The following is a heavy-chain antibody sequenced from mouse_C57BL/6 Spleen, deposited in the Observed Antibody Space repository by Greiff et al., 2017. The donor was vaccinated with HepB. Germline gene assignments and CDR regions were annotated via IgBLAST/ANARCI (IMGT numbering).Heavy chain of an antibody. CDR1: GYAFSSSW. V-gene: IGHV1-82*01. J-gene: IGHJ2*01. CDR3: ARADYDDSSYPRN. CDR2: IYPGDGDT. D-gene: IGHD1-1*01. Sequence: VQLQQSGPELVKPGASVKISCKASGYAFSSSWMNWVKQRPGKGLEWIGRIYPGDGDTNYNGKFKGKATLTADKSTSTAYMQLSSLTSEDSAVDFCARADYDDSSYPRNWGQGTTLTVSS.